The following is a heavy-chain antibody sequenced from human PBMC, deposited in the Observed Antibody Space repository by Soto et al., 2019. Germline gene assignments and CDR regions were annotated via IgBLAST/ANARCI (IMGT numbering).Heavy chain of an antibody. J-gene: IGHJ6*02. D-gene: IGHD3-16*01. CDR1: GYTLTELS. V-gene: IGHV1-24*01. CDR2: FDPEDGET. CDR3: ATSSRYYGYYYYYGMDV. Sequence: ASVKVSCKVSGYTLTELSMHWVRQAPGKGLEWMGGFDPEDGETIYAQKFQGRVTMTEDTSTDTAYMELSSLRSEDTAVYYCATSSRYYGYYYYYGMDVWGQGTTVTVS.